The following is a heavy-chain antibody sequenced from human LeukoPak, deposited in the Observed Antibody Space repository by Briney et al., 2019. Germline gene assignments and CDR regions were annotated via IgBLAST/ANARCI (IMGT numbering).Heavy chain of an antibody. Sequence: SETLSLTCTVSGGSISSYYWSWIRQPPGKGLEWIGYIYYSGSTNYNPSLKSRVTISVDTSKNQFSLKLSSVTAADTAVYYCARVRGYSSSWYYYYGMDVWGQGTTVTVSS. CDR3: ARVRGYSSSWYYYYGMDV. V-gene: IGHV4-59*08. CDR1: GGSISSYY. D-gene: IGHD6-13*01. J-gene: IGHJ6*02. CDR2: IYYSGST.